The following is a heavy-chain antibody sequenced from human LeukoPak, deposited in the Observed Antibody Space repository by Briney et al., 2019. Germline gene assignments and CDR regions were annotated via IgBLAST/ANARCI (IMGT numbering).Heavy chain of an antibody. Sequence: ASVKVSCKASGYTFTSYDINWVRQAPGQGLEWMGWISAYNGNTNYAQKLQGRVTMTTDTSTSTAYMELRSLRSDDTAVYYCARGLTIFGVVITEKDAFDIWGQGTMVTVSS. D-gene: IGHD3-3*01. V-gene: IGHV1-18*01. CDR3: ARGLTIFGVVITEKDAFDI. J-gene: IGHJ3*02. CDR2: ISAYNGNT. CDR1: GYTFTSYD.